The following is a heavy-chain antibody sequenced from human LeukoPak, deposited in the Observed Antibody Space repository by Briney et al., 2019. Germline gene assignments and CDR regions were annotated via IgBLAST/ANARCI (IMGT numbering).Heavy chain of an antibody. J-gene: IGHJ6*03. Sequence: GGSLRLSCAASGFTFSNAWMSWVRQAPGKGLEWVGRIKSKTDGGTTDYAAPVKGRFTISRDDSKNTLYLQMNSLKTEDTAVYYCTTEKVAAAGRGKGYYYYYYMDVWGKGTTVTVSS. CDR3: TTEKVAAAGRGKGYYYYYYMDV. CDR1: GFTFSNAW. D-gene: IGHD6-13*01. V-gene: IGHV3-15*01. CDR2: IKSKTDGGTT.